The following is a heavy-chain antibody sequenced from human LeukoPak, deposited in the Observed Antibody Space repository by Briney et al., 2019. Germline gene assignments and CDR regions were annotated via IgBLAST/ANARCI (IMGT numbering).Heavy chain of an antibody. CDR2: INHSGST. Sequence: SETLSLTCAVYGGSFSGYYWSWIRQPPGKGLEWIGEINHSGSTNYNPSLKSRVTISVDTSKNQFSLKLSSVTAADTAVYYCARGRHIVVVPAATTTNWLDPWGQGTLVTVSS. V-gene: IGHV4-34*01. CDR3: ARGRHIVVVPAATTTNWLDP. D-gene: IGHD2-2*01. CDR1: GGSFSGYY. J-gene: IGHJ5*02.